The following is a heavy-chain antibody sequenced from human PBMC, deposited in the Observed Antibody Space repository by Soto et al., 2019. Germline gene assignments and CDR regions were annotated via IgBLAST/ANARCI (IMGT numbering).Heavy chain of an antibody. CDR3: ARQRSGQFGELDDAFDI. CDR1: GGSISSGDYY. Sequence: QVQLQESGPGLVKPSQTLSLTCTVSGGSISSGDYYWSWIRQPPGKGLEWIGYIYYSGSTYYNPSLKSRVTISVDTSKNQFSLKLSSVTAADTAVYYCARQRSGQFGELDDAFDIWGQGTMVTVSS. J-gene: IGHJ3*02. CDR2: IYYSGST. V-gene: IGHV4-30-4*01. D-gene: IGHD3-10*01.